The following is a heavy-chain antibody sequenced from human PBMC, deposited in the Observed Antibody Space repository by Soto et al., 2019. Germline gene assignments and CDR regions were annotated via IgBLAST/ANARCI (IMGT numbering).Heavy chain of an antibody. V-gene: IGHV3-33*01. J-gene: IGHJ4*02. CDR2: IGSDRRRD. D-gene: IGHD4-17*01. CDR1: GFTFGRHG. CDR3: ARDDDYGDNGLDY. Sequence: QVQLVESGGGVVQPGGSLRLSCAASGFTFGRHGMHWVRQAPGKGLEWVAVIGSDRRRDSYADSVKGRFTISRDNGQNTLYLQMNSLRAEDTAVYYCARDDDYGDNGLDYWGQGTLVTVSS.